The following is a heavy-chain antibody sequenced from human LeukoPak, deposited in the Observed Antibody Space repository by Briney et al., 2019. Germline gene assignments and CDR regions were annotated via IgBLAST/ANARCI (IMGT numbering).Heavy chain of an antibody. D-gene: IGHD5-18*01. J-gene: IGHJ4*02. Sequence: PSETLSLTCAVYGGSFSGYYWSWIRQPPGKGLEWIGYIYYSGSTYYNPSLKSRVTISVDTSKNQFSLKLSSVTAADTAVYYCARAGGVDTAMDANFDYWGQGTLVTVSS. CDR2: IYYSGST. CDR1: GGSFSGYY. V-gene: IGHV4-30-4*01. CDR3: ARAGGVDTAMDANFDY.